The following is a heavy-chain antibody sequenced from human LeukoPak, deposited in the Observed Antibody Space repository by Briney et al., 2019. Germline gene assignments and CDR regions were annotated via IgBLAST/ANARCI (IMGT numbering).Heavy chain of an antibody. CDR1: EYTFSSYY. D-gene: IGHD3-10*01. CDR2: ISAYNGNT. Sequence: ASVKVSCKASEYTFSSYYMHWVRQAPGQGLEWMGWISAYNGNTNYAQKLQGRVTMTTDTSTSTAYMELRSLRSDDTAVYYCARALDRRDYYRYGMDVWGQGTTVTVSS. CDR3: ARALDRRDYYRYGMDV. J-gene: IGHJ6*02. V-gene: IGHV1-18*04.